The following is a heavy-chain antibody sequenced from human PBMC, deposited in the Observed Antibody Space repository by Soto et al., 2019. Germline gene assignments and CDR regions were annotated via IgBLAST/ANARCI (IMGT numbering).Heavy chain of an antibody. D-gene: IGHD3-10*01. CDR1: GFTFSSYA. J-gene: IGHJ4*02. Sequence: GGSLRLSCAASGFTFSSYAMHWVRQAPGKGLEWVAVISYDGSNKYYADSVKGRFTISRDNSKNTLYLQMNSLRAEDTAGYYCARSNMVRGVYDYWGQGTLVTVSS. CDR2: ISYDGSNK. V-gene: IGHV3-30-3*01. CDR3: ARSNMVRGVYDY.